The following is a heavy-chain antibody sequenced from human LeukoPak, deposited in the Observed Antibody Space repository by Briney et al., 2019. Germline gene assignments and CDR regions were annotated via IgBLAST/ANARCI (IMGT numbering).Heavy chain of an antibody. CDR2: IYSGGST. Sequence: GGSLRLSCAASGFPVSSNYMSWVRQAPGKGLEWVSVIYSGGSTYYADSVKGRFTISRDNSKNTLYLQMNSLRAEDTAVYYCARDSSGYYYPNYFDYWGQGTLVTVSS. CDR1: GFPVSSNY. D-gene: IGHD3-22*01. V-gene: IGHV3-66*02. J-gene: IGHJ4*02. CDR3: ARDSSGYYYPNYFDY.